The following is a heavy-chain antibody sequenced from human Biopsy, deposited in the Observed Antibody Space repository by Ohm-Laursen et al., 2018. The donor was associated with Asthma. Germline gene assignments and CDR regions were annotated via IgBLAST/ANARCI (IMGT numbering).Heavy chain of an antibody. V-gene: IGHV4-59*06. Sequence: SETLSLTCTVSGGSLSGYYWSWIRQSPGKGLEWIGFIYYSGSTYYNPSLKSRVSISIDTSKNQFSLKLSSVTAADTAVYYCARAQDYYDSRGYYRSFDYWGQGTLVTVSS. J-gene: IGHJ4*02. CDR3: ARAQDYYDSRGYYRSFDY. CDR1: GGSLSGYY. D-gene: IGHD3-22*01. CDR2: IYYSGST.